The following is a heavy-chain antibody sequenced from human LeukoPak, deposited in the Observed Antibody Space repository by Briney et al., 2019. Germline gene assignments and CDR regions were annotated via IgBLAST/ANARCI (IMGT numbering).Heavy chain of an antibody. CDR2: IYYSGST. Sequence: SETLSLTCTVSGGSISSYYWSWIRQPPGKALEWIGYIYYSGSTNYNPSLKSRLTISVDTSKNQFSLKLSSVTAADTAVYYCARAGVGGATANDYWGQGTLVTVSS. CDR1: GGSISSYY. V-gene: IGHV4-59*01. D-gene: IGHD1-26*01. J-gene: IGHJ4*02. CDR3: ARAGVGGATANDY.